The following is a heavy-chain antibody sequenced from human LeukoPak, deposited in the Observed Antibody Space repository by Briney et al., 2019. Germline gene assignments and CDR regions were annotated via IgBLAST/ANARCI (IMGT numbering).Heavy chain of an antibody. J-gene: IGHJ4*02. CDR2: IYYSGST. Sequence: PSETLSLTCTVSGGSISSSSYYWGWIRQPPGKGLEWIGSIYYSGSTYYNPSLKSRVTISVDTSKNQFSLELSSVTAADTAVYYCAGQIGEKVDYWGQGTLVTVSS. V-gene: IGHV4-39*01. CDR3: AGQIGEKVDY. CDR1: GGSISSSSYY. D-gene: IGHD3-10*01.